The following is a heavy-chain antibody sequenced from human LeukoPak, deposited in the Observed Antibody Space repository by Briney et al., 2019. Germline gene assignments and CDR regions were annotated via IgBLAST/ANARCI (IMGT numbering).Heavy chain of an antibody. CDR2: INPNSGGT. D-gene: IGHD3-22*01. Sequence: ASVKVSCKASGYTFTGYYMYWVRQAPGQGLEWMGWINPNSGGTNYAQKFRGRVTMTRDTSISTAYMELSRLRSDDTAVYYCARDLVSGYQDYWGQGTLVTVSS. J-gene: IGHJ4*02. CDR3: ARDLVSGYQDY. V-gene: IGHV1-2*02. CDR1: GYTFTGYY.